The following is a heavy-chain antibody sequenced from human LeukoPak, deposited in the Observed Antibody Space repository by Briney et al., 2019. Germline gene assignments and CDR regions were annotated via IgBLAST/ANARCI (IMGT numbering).Heavy chain of an antibody. CDR2: IYPGDSDT. Sequence: GESLKISCKGSGYSFTSYWIGWVRQMPGKGLEWMGLIYPGDSDTRYSPSFQGQVTMSADKSISTVYLQWSSLKASDTAMCYCARGYCSGGRCYTFDYWGQGTLVTVSS. CDR1: GYSFTSYW. J-gene: IGHJ4*02. V-gene: IGHV5-51*01. D-gene: IGHD2-15*01. CDR3: ARGYCSGGRCYTFDY.